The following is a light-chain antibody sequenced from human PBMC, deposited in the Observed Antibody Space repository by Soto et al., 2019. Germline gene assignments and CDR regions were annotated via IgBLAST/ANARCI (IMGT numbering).Light chain of an antibody. J-gene: IGLJ2*01. CDR1: SSDVGGYNY. CDR2: EVI. CDR3: CSYTSSDTHLL. Sequence: QSALTQPASVSGSPGQSITISCTGSSSDVGGYNYVSWYQQHPGKAPKLLIYEVINRPSGVSSCFSGSKSGNTASLTISGLQAEDEADYYCCSYTSSDTHLLFGGGTKVTVL. V-gene: IGLV2-14*01.